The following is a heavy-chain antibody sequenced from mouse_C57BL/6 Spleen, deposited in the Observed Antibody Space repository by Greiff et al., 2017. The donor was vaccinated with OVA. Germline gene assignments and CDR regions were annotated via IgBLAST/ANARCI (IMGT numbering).Heavy chain of an antibody. CDR2: ISSGSSTI. CDR3: ARHYDYDGYYAMDY. V-gene: IGHV5-17*01. Sequence: EVQRVESGGGLVKPGGSLKLSCAASGFTFSDYGMHWVRQAPEKGLEWVAYISSGSSTIYYADTVKGRFTISRDNAKNTLFLQMTSLRSEDTAMYYCARHYDYDGYYAMDYWGQGTSVTVSS. J-gene: IGHJ4*01. D-gene: IGHD2-4*01. CDR1: GFTFSDYG.